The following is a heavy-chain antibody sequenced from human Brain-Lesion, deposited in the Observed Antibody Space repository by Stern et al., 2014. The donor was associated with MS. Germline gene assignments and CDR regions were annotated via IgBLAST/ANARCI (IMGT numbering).Heavy chain of an antibody. V-gene: IGHV1-2*02. CDR1: GYIFTGYY. CDR3: ARDQRGITIFGVVTDYYYLGMDV. D-gene: IGHD3-3*01. Sequence: VQLVESGAEVKTPGASVKVSCKTSGYIFTGYYIHWVRQAPGQGLEWMAWINPNTGGTKYAQKFQGRGTMSRDTSISTAYVELSSLTSDDTAVYYCARDQRGITIFGVVTDYYYLGMDVWGQGTTVTVSS. CDR2: INPNTGGT. J-gene: IGHJ6*02.